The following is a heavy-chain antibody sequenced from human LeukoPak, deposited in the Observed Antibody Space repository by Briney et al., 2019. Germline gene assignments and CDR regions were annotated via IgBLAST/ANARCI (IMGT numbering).Heavy chain of an antibody. Sequence: ASVKVSCKASGYAFTAYYIHWVRQAPGQGLEWMGWINPNSGGTNYAQKFQGSVTMTSDTSISTAYMELSRLGSDDTAVYYCARHSGSSPHYFDYWGQGTLVTVSS. V-gene: IGHV1-2*02. J-gene: IGHJ4*02. CDR3: ARHSGSSPHYFDY. CDR2: INPNSGGT. CDR1: GYAFTAYY. D-gene: IGHD1-26*01.